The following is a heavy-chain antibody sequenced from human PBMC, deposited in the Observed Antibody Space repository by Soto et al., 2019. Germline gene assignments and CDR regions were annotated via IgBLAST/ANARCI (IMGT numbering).Heavy chain of an antibody. CDR3: VRDDRWAFDF. V-gene: IGHV3-48*02. CDR1: GFSFSNYA. J-gene: IGHJ3*01. Sequence: EEQLVESGGGLVQPGGSRRVSCAASGFSFSNYAMNWVRQAPGKGLEWVSYISIGSGSIFYADSVKGRFTISRDDAKNSLYMQMNTLRDEDTAVYYCVRDDRWAFDFWGQGTMVTVSS. CDR2: ISIGSGSI. D-gene: IGHD3-22*01.